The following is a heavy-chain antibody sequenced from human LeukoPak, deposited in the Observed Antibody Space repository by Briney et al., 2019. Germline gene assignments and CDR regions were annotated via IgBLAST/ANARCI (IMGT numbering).Heavy chain of an antibody. V-gene: IGHV3-74*01. D-gene: IGHD5-18*01. Sequence: GESLKISCAASGFTFSSYCMHWVRQAPGKGLVWVSRINSDGSSTSYADSVKGRFTISRDNAKNTLYLQMNSLRAEDTAVYYCARRDTAMAFDYWGQGTLVTVSS. CDR1: GFTFSSYC. CDR2: INSDGSST. J-gene: IGHJ4*02. CDR3: ARRDTAMAFDY.